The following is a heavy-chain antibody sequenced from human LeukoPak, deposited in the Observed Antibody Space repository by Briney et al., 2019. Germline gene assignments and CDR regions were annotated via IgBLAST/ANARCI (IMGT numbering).Heavy chain of an antibody. D-gene: IGHD6-19*01. CDR1: GYTFTSYY. J-gene: IGHJ3*02. CDR3: ARSGAVAGTRAFDI. CDR2: INPSGGST. Sequence: ASVKVSCKASGYTFTSYYMHWVRQAPGQGLEWMGIINPSGGSTSYAQKFQGRVTMTRDTSTSTAYMELRSLRSDDTAVYYCARSGAVAGTRAFDIWGQGTMVTVSS. V-gene: IGHV1-46*01.